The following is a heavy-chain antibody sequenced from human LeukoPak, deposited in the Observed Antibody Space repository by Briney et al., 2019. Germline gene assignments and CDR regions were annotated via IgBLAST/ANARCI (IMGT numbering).Heavy chain of an antibody. CDR1: GFTFSNYA. CDR2: ISYDGSNK. J-gene: IGHJ4*02. CDR3: ASLVATISPDFDY. D-gene: IGHD5-12*01. V-gene: IGHV3-30*04. Sequence: GGSLRLSCAASGFTFSNYAMHWVRQAPGKGLEWVAVISYDGSNKYYADSVKGRFTISRDNSKNTLYLQMNSLRAEDTAVYYCASLVATISPDFDYWGQGTLVTVSS.